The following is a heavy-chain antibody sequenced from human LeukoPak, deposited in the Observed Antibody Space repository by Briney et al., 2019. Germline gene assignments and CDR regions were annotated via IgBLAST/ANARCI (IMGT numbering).Heavy chain of an antibody. CDR1: GFTFSSYS. CDR3: ARDPERGYSYGLDY. Sequence: GGSLRLSCAASGFTFSSYSMNWVRQAPGKGLEWVSSISSSSSYIYYADSVKGRFTISRDNAKNLLYLQMNSLRAEDTAVYYCARDPERGYSYGLDYWGQGTLVTVSS. D-gene: IGHD5-18*01. J-gene: IGHJ4*02. V-gene: IGHV3-21*01. CDR2: ISSSSSYI.